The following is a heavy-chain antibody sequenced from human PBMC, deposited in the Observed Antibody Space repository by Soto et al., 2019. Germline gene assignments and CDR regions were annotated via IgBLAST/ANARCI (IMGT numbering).Heavy chain of an antibody. D-gene: IGHD6-13*01. J-gene: IGHJ3*02. CDR1: GFTFISYA. CDR2: ISYDRSNK. Sequence: PGGSLRLSCAASGFTFISYAMHWVRQAPGKGLEWVAVISYDRSNKYYADSVKGRFTISRDNSKNTLYLQMNSLRAEDTAVYYCARDRLAAAAPDAFDIWGQGTMVTVSS. CDR3: ARDRLAAAAPDAFDI. V-gene: IGHV3-30-3*01.